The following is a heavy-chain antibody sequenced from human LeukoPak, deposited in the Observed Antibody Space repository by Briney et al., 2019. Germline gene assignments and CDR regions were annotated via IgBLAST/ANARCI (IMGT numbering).Heavy chain of an antibody. V-gene: IGHV4-34*01. CDR2: INHSGST. D-gene: IGHD5-18*01. CDR1: GGSFSGYY. Sequence: KPSETLSLTCAVYGGSFSGYYWGWIRQPPGKGLGWIGEINHSGSTNYNPSLKSRVTISVDTSKNQFSLKLSSVTAADTAVYYCARTIQLWYPFDYWGQGTLVTVSS. CDR3: ARTIQLWYPFDY. J-gene: IGHJ4*02.